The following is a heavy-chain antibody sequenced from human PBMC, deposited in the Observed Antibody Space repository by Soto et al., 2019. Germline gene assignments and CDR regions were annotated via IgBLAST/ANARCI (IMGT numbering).Heavy chain of an antibody. Sequence: GESLKISCAASGFTFSSYSMNWVRQAPGKGLEWVSSISSSSSYIYYADSVKGRFTISRDNAKNSLYLQMNSLRAEDTAVYYCARSIAAAGTDAFDIWGQGTMVTVSS. J-gene: IGHJ3*02. CDR3: ARSIAAAGTDAFDI. D-gene: IGHD6-13*01. CDR1: GFTFSSYS. CDR2: ISSSSSYI. V-gene: IGHV3-21*01.